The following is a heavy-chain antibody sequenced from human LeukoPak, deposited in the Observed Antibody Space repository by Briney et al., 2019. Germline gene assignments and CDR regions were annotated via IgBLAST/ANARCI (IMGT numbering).Heavy chain of an antibody. CDR2: INPNSGGT. V-gene: IGHV1-2*02. Sequence: ASVTVSCKASGYTFTGYYMHWVRQAPGQGLEWMGWINPNSGGTNYAQKFQGRVTMTRDTSISTAYMELSRLRSDDTAVYYCARVGSVLRYFDWHNWFDPWGQGTLVTVSS. CDR3: ARVGSVLRYFDWHNWFDP. D-gene: IGHD3-9*01. J-gene: IGHJ5*02. CDR1: GYTFTGYY.